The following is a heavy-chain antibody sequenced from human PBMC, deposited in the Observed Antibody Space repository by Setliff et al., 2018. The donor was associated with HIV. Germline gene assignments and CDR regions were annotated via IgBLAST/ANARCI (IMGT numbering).Heavy chain of an antibody. V-gene: IGHV4-39*07. D-gene: IGHD2-21*01. J-gene: IGHJ5*02. CDR1: GDSITSRNYH. CDR3: ARGVARQVVIDRWFDP. CDR2: LFYTGST. Sequence: LSLTCAVSGDSITSRNYHWDWVRQPPGKGLEWIGSLFYTGSTSCNPSLKSRVTISGDTSKNQFFLKLSSVTAADTAVYYCARGVARQVVIDRWFDPWGQGTPVTVSS.